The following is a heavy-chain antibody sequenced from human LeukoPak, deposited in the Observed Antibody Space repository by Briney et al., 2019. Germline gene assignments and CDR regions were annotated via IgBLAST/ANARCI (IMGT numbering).Heavy chain of an antibody. J-gene: IGHJ4*02. CDR3: ARDRGGRYFDY. Sequence: GGSLRLSCAASGFTFSSHGMHWVRQAPGKGLEWVAVISYDGSNKYYADSVKGRFTISRDNSKNTLYLQMNSLRTEDTAVYFCARDRGGRYFDYWARGTLVSVSS. V-gene: IGHV3-30*03. CDR2: ISYDGSNK. D-gene: IGHD1-26*01. CDR1: GFTFSSHG.